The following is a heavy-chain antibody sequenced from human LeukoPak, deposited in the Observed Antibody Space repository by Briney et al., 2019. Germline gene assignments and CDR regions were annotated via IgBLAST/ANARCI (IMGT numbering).Heavy chain of an antibody. V-gene: IGHV3-48*03. Sequence: PGGSLRLSCAASGFTFSSYEMNWVRQAPGKGLEWVSYISSSGSTIYYADSVRGRFTISRDNSKNTLYLQMNSLRAEDTAVYYCARDSALLWFGDKSHFDYWGQGTLVTVSS. CDR1: GFTFSSYE. J-gene: IGHJ4*02. CDR3: ARDSALLWFGDKSHFDY. CDR2: ISSSGSTI. D-gene: IGHD3-10*01.